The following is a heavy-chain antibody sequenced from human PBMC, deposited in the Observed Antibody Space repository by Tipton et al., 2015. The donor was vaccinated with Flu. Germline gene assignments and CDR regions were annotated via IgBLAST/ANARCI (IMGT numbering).Heavy chain of an antibody. CDR2: INPNSGGT. J-gene: IGHJ6*02. D-gene: IGHD6-19*01. CDR3: ARVRGIAVAGTFRYYYGMDV. Sequence: QLVQSGAEVKKPGASVKVSCKASGYTFTGYYMHWVRQAPGQGLEWMGRINPNSGGTNYAQKFQGRVTMTRDTSISTAYMELSRLRSDATAVYYCARVRGIAVAGTFRYYYGMDVWGQGTTVTVSS. V-gene: IGHV1-2*06. CDR1: GYTFTGYY.